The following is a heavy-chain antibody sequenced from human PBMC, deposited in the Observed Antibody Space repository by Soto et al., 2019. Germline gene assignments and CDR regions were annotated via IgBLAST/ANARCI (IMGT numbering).Heavy chain of an antibody. V-gene: IGHV3-23*01. Sequence: EVQLLESGGGLVQPGGSLRLSCAASGFTFSSYAMSWVRQAPGKGLEWVTAISGSGGSTYYADSVKGRFTISRDNSKNTLYLQMNSLRAEATAVYYCAKDPPRGYCSGGSCHGFDYWGQGTLVTVSS. CDR1: GFTFSSYA. CDR3: AKDPPRGYCSGGSCHGFDY. J-gene: IGHJ4*02. CDR2: ISGSGGST. D-gene: IGHD2-15*01.